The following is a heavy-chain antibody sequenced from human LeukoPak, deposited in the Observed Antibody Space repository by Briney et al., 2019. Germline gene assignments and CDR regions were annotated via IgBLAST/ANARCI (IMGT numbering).Heavy chain of an antibody. CDR2: IRSKANSYAT. CDR3: TRLKYYYYYMDV. CDR1: GFTFSSYA. V-gene: IGHV3-73*01. J-gene: IGHJ6*03. Sequence: GGSLRLSCAASGFTFSSYAMSWVRQAPGKGLEWVGRIRSKANSYATAYAASVKGRFTISRDDSKNTAYLQMNSLKTEDTAVYYCTRLKYYYYYMDVWGKGTTVTVSS.